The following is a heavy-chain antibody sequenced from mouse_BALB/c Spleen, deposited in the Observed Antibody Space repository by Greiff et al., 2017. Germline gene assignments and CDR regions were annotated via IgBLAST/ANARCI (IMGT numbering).Heavy chain of an antibody. J-gene: IGHJ2*01. CDR2: ISSGGSYT. CDR1: GFTFSSYT. V-gene: IGHV5-6-4*01. CDR3: TREDYCYDGIDY. Sequence: DVKLVESGGGLVKPGGSLKLSCAASGFTFSSYTMSWVRQTPEKRLERVATISSGGSYTYYPDSVKGRFTISRDNAKNTLYLQMSSLKSEDTAMYYCTREDYCYDGIDYWGQGTTLTVSS. D-gene: IGHD2-12*01.